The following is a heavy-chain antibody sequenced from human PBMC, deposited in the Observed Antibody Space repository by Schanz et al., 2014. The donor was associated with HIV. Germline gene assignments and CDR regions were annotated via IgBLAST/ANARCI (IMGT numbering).Heavy chain of an antibody. CDR2: ISSSSTYI. V-gene: IGHV3-21*01. J-gene: IGHJ4*02. D-gene: IGHD6-19*01. CDR1: GFTFSDYS. CDR3: ARGNAVAGYDY. Sequence: EVHLVESGGGLVKPGGSLRLSCAASGFTFSDYSMHWVRQAPGKGLEWVSSISSSSTYIYYADSVKGRFTISRDNSKNTLYLQMNSLRAEDTAMYYCARGNAVAGYDYWGQGTLVTVSS.